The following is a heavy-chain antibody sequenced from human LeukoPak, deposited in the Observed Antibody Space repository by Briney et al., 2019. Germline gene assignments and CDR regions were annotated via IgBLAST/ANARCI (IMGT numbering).Heavy chain of an antibody. J-gene: IGHJ6*04. D-gene: IGHD3-3*01. CDR2: ISTSGDST. V-gene: IGHV3-43*02. CDR3: TKDIYGVVRSSCGMDV. Sequence: GGSLRVSCTSSGFTFDNYAMHWVRQAPGKGLEWVSLISTSGDSTTYADSVKGRFTISRDNSKNSLYLQMNSLRTEDTALYYCTKDIYGVVRSSCGMDVWGKGTTVTVS. CDR1: GFTFDNYA.